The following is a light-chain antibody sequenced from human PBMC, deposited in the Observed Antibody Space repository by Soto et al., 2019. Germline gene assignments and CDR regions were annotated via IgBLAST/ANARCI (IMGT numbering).Light chain of an antibody. CDR2: KAS. CDR3: QQYSSYPLT. Sequence: DIQMTXXXXTLSASVGDRVTITCRASQSINNRLAWYQQKPGKAPKLLIYKASSLESGVPSRFSGSGSGTEISLTISSLQPDDFATYYCQQYSSYPLTFGGGTKVEI. CDR1: QSINNR. V-gene: IGKV1-5*03. J-gene: IGKJ4*01.